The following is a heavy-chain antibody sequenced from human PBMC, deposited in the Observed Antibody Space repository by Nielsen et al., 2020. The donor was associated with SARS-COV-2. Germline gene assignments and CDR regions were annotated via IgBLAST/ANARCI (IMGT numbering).Heavy chain of an antibody. V-gene: IGHV4-39*01. CDR2: IHYTGST. Sequence: SETLSPTCTVSGGSMSNSNYYWGWIRQPPGRGLEWTGGIHYTGSTYYNPSLTSRATISVDTSKKQFSLRLSSVTAADTAVYYCARQSRWLANFDYWGQGTLVTVSS. CDR3: ARQSRWLANFDY. CDR1: GGSMSNSNYY. J-gene: IGHJ4*02. D-gene: IGHD6-19*01.